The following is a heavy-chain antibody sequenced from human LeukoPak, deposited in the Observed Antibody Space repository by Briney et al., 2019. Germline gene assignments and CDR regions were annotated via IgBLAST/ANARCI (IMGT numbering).Heavy chain of an antibody. D-gene: IGHD1-26*01. V-gene: IGHV4-38-2*01. CDR3: ARVIVVGATRDWFDP. CDR1: GYSISSGYY. Sequence: PSETLSLTCAVSGYSISSGYYWGWIRQPPGKGLEWIGSIYHSGSTYYNPSLKSRVTISVDTSKNQFSLKLSSVTAADTAVYYCARVIVVGATRDWFDPWGQGTLVTVSS. J-gene: IGHJ5*02. CDR2: IYHSGST.